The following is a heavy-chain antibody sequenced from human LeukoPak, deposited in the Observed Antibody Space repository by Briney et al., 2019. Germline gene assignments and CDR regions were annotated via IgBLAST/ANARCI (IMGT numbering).Heavy chain of an antibody. Sequence: PSETLSLTCTVSGGSISSGSYYWSWIRQPAGKGLEWIGRIYTSGSTNYNPSLKSRVTISVDTSKNQFSLKLSSVTAADTAVYYCAREEGRSSGWYYYYYMDVWGKGTTVTVSS. CDR2: IYTSGST. CDR1: GGSISSGSYY. V-gene: IGHV4-61*02. J-gene: IGHJ6*03. CDR3: AREEGRSSGWYYYYYMDV. D-gene: IGHD6-19*01.